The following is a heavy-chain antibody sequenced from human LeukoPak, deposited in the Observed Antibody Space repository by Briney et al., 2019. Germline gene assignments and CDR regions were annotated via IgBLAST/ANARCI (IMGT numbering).Heavy chain of an antibody. V-gene: IGHV4-38-2*02. D-gene: IGHD6-19*01. CDR2: IYHSGST. J-gene: IGHJ5*02. CDR3: ARVFGWLSKWFDP. CDR1: GYSISSGYY. Sequence: SETLSLTCTVSGYSISSGYYWGWIRQPPGKGLEWIGSIYHSGSTYYNPSLKSRVTISVDMSKNQFSLKLSSVTAADTAVYYCARVFGWLSKWFDPWGQGTLVTVSS.